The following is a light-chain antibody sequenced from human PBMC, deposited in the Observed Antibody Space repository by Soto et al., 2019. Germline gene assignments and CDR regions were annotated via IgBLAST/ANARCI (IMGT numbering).Light chain of an antibody. V-gene: IGLV2-8*01. CDR3: SSYAGSNSFLYV. CDR1: SSDIGGSHY. Sequence: QSVLTQPPSASGSPGQSVTISCAGTSSDIGGSHYVSWYQHHPGKAPKLLIYEVFKRPSGVPHRFSGSKSGTTASLTVSGLRTEDEADYYCSSYAGSNSFLYVFGTGTKLTVL. CDR2: EVF. J-gene: IGLJ1*01.